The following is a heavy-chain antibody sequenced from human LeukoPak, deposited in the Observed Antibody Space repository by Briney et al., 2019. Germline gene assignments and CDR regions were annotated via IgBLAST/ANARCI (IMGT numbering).Heavy chain of an antibody. Sequence: PSETLSLTCAVSGGSFNGYYWTWIRQPPGKGLEWIGEISHSASTNYNPSLKSRVTISVETSKNQFSLKMSSVTAADTAVYYCARGSYYYYYGIDVWGQGTTVIVSS. CDR3: ARGSYYYYYGIDV. J-gene: IGHJ6*02. CDR1: GGSFNGYY. V-gene: IGHV4-34*01. CDR2: ISHSAST.